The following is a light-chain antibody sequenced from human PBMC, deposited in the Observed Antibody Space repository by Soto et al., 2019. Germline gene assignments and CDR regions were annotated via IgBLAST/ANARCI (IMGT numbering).Light chain of an antibody. CDR3: QHYNSYSEA. CDR1: QTISSW. J-gene: IGKJ1*01. Sequence: DIQMTQSPSTLSGSVGDRVTITCRASQTISSWLAWYQQKPVKAPKLLIYKAPTLKSGVPSRFSGSGSGTEFTLTISSLQPDDVATYYCQHYNSYSEAFGQGAKVDIK. V-gene: IGKV1-5*03. CDR2: KAP.